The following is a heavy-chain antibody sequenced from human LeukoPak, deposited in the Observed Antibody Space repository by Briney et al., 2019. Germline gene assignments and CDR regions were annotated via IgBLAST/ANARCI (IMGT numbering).Heavy chain of an antibody. CDR1: GGSISSGGYS. CDR3: ARGLGGEEGNAFDI. V-gene: IGHV4-30-2*01. D-gene: IGHD3-10*01. Sequence: SETLSLTCAVSGGSISSGGYSWSWIRQPPGKGLEWIGYIYHSGSTYYNPSLKSRVTISVDRSKNQFSLKLSSVTAADTAVYYCARGLGGEEGNAFDIWGQGTMVTVSS. J-gene: IGHJ3*02. CDR2: IYHSGST.